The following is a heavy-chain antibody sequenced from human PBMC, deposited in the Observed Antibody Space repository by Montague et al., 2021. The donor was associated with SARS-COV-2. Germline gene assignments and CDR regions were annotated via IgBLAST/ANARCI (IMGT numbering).Heavy chain of an antibody. J-gene: IGHJ4*02. Sequence: SETLSLTCTVSGGPISSSSYYWAWIRQPPGKGLEWIGSIYYRGSTYYNPSLKSRVFISVDTSKNQLSLTLTSVTAADTAAYYCATQEDPSGWIPGPFDFWGQGTLLSVSS. CDR3: ATQEDPSGWIPGPFDF. CDR2: IYYRGST. CDR1: GGPISSSSYY. D-gene: IGHD6-19*01. V-gene: IGHV4-39*01.